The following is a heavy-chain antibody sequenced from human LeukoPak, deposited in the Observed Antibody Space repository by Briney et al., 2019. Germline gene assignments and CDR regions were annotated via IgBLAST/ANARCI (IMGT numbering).Heavy chain of an antibody. J-gene: IGHJ4*02. CDR1: GGSISSNSYY. V-gene: IGHV4-39*01. CDR3: ARGSSGWYPQRYFDY. CDR2: IYYSGST. Sequence: SETLSLTCAVSGGSISSNSYYWGWIRQPPGKGLEWIGSIYYSGSTYYNPSLKSRVTISVDTSKNQFSLKLSSVTAADTAVYYCARGSSGWYPQRYFDYWGQGTLVTVSS. D-gene: IGHD6-19*01.